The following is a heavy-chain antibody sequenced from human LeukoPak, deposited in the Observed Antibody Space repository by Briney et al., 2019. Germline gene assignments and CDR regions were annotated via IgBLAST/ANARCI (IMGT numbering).Heavy chain of an antibody. CDR3: GRVRRVAERYYFDY. Sequence: GGSLRLSCAASGFTVSSNYMSWVRQAPGKGLEWGSVIYSGGSTYYADSVKGRFTISRDNSKNTLYLQMNSLRAEDTAVYYCGRVRRVAERYYFDYWGQGTLVTVSS. CDR1: GFTVSSNY. CDR2: IYSGGST. J-gene: IGHJ4*02. D-gene: IGHD1-1*01. V-gene: IGHV3-66*01.